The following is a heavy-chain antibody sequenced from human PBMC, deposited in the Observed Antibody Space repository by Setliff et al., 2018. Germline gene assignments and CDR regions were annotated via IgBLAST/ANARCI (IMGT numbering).Heavy chain of an antibody. CDR1: GGTFSTYG. CDR3: AREGVDARSSTDYRYYMDV. CDR2: TIPIFGTT. D-gene: IGHD2-8*01. Sequence: SVKVSCKASGGTFSTYGISWVRQAPGQGLEWMGGTIPIFGTTNYAQKFQGRVTIITDGSTNTAYMELSSLRSEDTAVYYCAREGVDARSSTDYRYYMDVWGKGTTVTVSS. J-gene: IGHJ6*03. V-gene: IGHV1-69*05.